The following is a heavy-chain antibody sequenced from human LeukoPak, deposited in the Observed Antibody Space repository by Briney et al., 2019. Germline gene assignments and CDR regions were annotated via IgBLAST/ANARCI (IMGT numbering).Heavy chain of an antibody. D-gene: IGHD6-13*01. J-gene: IGHJ4*02. CDR1: GGTFSSYA. CDR2: IIPIFGTA. V-gene: IGHV1-69*13. Sequence: EASVKVSCKASGGTFSSYAISWVRQAPGQGLEWMGGIIPIFGTANYAQKFQGRVTITADESTSTAYMELSSLRSEDTAVYYCASSPAAGTQITPIFDYWGQGTLVTVSS. CDR3: ASSPAAGTQITPIFDY.